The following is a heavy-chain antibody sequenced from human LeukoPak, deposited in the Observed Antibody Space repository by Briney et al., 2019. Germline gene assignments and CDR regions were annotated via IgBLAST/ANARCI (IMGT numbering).Heavy chain of an antibody. D-gene: IGHD1-14*01. CDR2: INPNSGGT. CDR1: GYNFTGYY. CDR3: AREAPTTGPFDP. J-gene: IGHJ5*02. V-gene: IGHV1-2*06. Sequence: ASVNVSCKASGYNFTGYYMHWVRQAPGQGLEWMGRINPNSGGTNYAQKFQGRVTMTRDTSISTAYMELSRLRSDDTAVYYCAREAPTTGPFDPWGQGTLVTVSS.